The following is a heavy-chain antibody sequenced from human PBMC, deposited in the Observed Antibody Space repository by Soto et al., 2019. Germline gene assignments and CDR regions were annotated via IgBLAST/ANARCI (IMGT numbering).Heavy chain of an antibody. D-gene: IGHD4-17*01. CDR3: ASPAQRDYPAPFDS. CDR2: IYYSGST. CDR1: GGSIRGGPYY. V-gene: IGHV4-31*03. J-gene: IGHJ4*02. Sequence: QVQLQESGPGLVKPSQTLSLTCTVSGGSIRGGPYYWSWIRQHPGRGLEWIGYIYYSGSTYYNRSLNRRVAXXLXTXXNPSPLTRNSVTATDPAIYYCASPAQRDYPAPFDSRGQGTLVTVSS.